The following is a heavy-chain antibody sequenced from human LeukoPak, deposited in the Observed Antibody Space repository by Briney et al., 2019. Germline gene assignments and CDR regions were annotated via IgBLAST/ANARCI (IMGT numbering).Heavy chain of an antibody. Sequence: PSETLSLTCTVSGGSISSSSYYWGWIRQPPGKGLEWIGSIYYSGSTYYNPSLKSRVTISVDTSKNQFSLKLSSVTAADTAVYYCARRIYYYGSSGSNELLDYWGQGTLVTVSS. D-gene: IGHD3-22*01. J-gene: IGHJ4*02. CDR1: GGSISSSSYY. CDR2: IYYSGST. CDR3: ARRIYYYGSSGSNELLDY. V-gene: IGHV4-39*01.